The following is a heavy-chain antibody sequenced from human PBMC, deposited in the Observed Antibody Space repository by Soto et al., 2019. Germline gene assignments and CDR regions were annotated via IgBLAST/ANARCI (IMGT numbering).Heavy chain of an antibody. CDR3: AREPHNQGIAAAGTNY. CDR1: GFTVSSNY. D-gene: IGHD6-13*01. V-gene: IGHV3-53*01. J-gene: IGHJ4*02. CDR2: IYSGSST. Sequence: GGSLRLSCAASGFTVSSNYMNWVRQAPGKGLEWVSVIYSGSSTYYADSVKGRFTISRDNSKNTLYLQMNSLRAEDTAVYYCAREPHNQGIAAAGTNYWGQGTLVTVSS.